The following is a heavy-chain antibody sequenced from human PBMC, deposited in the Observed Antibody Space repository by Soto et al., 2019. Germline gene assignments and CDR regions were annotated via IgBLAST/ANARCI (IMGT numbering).Heavy chain of an antibody. Sequence: QVQLVQSGAEVKKPGASVKVSCKASGYTFTSYAMHWVRQAPGQRLEWMGWINAGNGNTKYSQKFQGRVTITRDTSASTAYMELSRLRSEDTAVYYCAREWFGEFYDSYGMDVWGQGTTVTVSS. D-gene: IGHD3-10*01. CDR3: AREWFGEFYDSYGMDV. CDR1: GYTFTSYA. CDR2: INAGNGNT. J-gene: IGHJ6*02. V-gene: IGHV1-3*01.